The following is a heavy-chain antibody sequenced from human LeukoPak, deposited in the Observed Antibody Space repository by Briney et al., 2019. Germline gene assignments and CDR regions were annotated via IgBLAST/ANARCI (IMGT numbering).Heavy chain of an antibody. J-gene: IGHJ6*02. V-gene: IGHV3-74*01. CDR2: INSDGSST. CDR1: GFTISSYW. Sequence: QTGGSLRLSCAASGFTISSYWMHWVRQAPGKGLVWVSRINSDGSSTSYADSVKGRFTISRDNAKNTLYLQMNSLRAEDTAVYYCARVRGEGSSWYPGYYYGMDVWGQGTTVTVSS. CDR3: ARVRGEGSSWYPGYYYGMDV. D-gene: IGHD6-13*01.